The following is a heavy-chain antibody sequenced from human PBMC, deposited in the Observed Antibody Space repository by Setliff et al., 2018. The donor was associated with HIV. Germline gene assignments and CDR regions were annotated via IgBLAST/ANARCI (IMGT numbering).Heavy chain of an antibody. J-gene: IGHJ3*02. Sequence: PSETLSLTCTVPGGSINDQYFSWIRQSPGKGLEWIGSIDYSGSTKYNPSLNSRGTISIDTSKNELSLKLTSVTAADTAVYYCASTVNDLEAFDIWGQGTMVTVPS. D-gene: IGHD4-17*01. V-gene: IGHV4-59*08. CDR1: GGSINDQY. CDR3: ASTVNDLEAFDI. CDR2: IDYSGST.